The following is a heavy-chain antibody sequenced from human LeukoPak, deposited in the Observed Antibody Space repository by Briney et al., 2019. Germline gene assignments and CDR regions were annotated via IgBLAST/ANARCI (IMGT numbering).Heavy chain of an antibody. CDR1: GGTFSSYA. CDR3: ARDRDIVVVPAAIVHYYYYGMDV. CDR2: IIPILGIA. J-gene: IGHJ6*02. V-gene: IGHV1-69*04. Sequence: ASVKVSCKASGGTFSSYAIGWVRQAPGQGLEWMGRIIPILGIANYAQKFQGRVTITADKSTSTAYMELSSLRSEDTAVYYCARDRDIVVVPAAIVHYYYYGMDVWGQGTTVTVSS. D-gene: IGHD2-2*01.